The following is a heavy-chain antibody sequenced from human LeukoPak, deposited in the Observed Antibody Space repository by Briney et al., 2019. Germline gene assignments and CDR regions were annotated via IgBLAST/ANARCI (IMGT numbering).Heavy chain of an antibody. CDR3: ARDSPYYYGSGSATYYMDV. V-gene: IGHV3-11*04. CDR1: KFNFSDHY. Sequence: GGSLRLSCAASKFNFSDHYMSWIRQAPGKGLEWISYISSSGSVKYYGDSVRGRFTISRDNAKNSLYLQMNSLRVEDTAVYYCARDSPYYYGSGSATYYMDVWGKGTTVTISS. J-gene: IGHJ6*03. D-gene: IGHD3-10*01. CDR2: ISSSGSVK.